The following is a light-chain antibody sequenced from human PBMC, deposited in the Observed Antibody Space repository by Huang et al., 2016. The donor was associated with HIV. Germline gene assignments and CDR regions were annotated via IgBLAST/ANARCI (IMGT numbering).Light chain of an antibody. V-gene: IGKV3-11*01. CDR3: QQRSNWLT. J-gene: IGKJ4*01. CDR2: DAS. Sequence: EIVLTQSPATMSWSPGERATLSCRASQSVSSDLAWYQQKPGPAPSLLIYDASNRSTGIPARFSGSGSGTDFTLTISSLEPEDFAVYYCQQRSNWLTFGGGTKVEIK. CDR1: QSVSSD.